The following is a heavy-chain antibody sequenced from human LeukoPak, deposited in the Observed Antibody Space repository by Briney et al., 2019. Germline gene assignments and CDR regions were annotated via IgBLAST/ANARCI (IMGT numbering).Heavy chain of an antibody. CDR1: GFTFSSYA. CDR2: ISYDGSNK. V-gene: IGHV3-30-3*01. J-gene: IGHJ4*02. CDR3: ARGDDFWSAERYFDY. D-gene: IGHD3-3*01. Sequence: GGSLRLSCAASGFTFSSYAMHWVRQAPGKGLEWVAVISYDGSNKYYADSVKGRFTISRDNSKNTLYLQMNSLRAEDTAVYYCARGDDFWSAERYFDYWGQGTLVTVSS.